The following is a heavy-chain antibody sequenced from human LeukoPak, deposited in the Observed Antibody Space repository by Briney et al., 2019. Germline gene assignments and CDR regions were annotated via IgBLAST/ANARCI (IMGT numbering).Heavy chain of an antibody. J-gene: IGHJ4*02. D-gene: IGHD4-11*01. Sequence: GASVKVSCKASGGTFSSYAISWVRQAPGQGLEWMGIINPSGGSTSYAQKFQGRVTMTRDTSTSTVYMELSSLRSEDTAVYYCARDLEDYSNFDYWGQGTLVTVSS. V-gene: IGHV1-46*01. CDR2: INPSGGST. CDR1: GGTFSSYA. CDR3: ARDLEDYSNFDY.